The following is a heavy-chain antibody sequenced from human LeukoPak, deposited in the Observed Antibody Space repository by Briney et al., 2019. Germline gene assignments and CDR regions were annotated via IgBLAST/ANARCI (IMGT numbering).Heavy chain of an antibody. CDR1: GGSISSYY. V-gene: IGHV4-59*08. Sequence: SETLSLTCTVSGGSISSYYWSWIRQPPGKGLEWIGYIYYSGSTYYNPSLKSRVTISVDTSKNQFSLKLSSVTAADTAVYYCARHGSPRIVVVPAAIVDAFDIWGQGTMVTVSS. CDR3: ARHGSPRIVVVPAAIVDAFDI. CDR2: IYYSGST. J-gene: IGHJ3*02. D-gene: IGHD2-2*02.